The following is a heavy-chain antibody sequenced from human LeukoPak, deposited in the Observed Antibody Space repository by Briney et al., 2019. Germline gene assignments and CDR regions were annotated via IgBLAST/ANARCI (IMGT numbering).Heavy chain of an antibody. D-gene: IGHD2-15*01. V-gene: IGHV3-21*01. CDR2: ISSSNTYI. CDR1: GFTFSSYT. Sequence: GGSLRLSCAASGFTFSSYTMNWVRQAPGKGLEWVSSISSSNTYIYYADSVKGRFTISRDNAKNSLFLQMNSLRAEDTAVYYCAREGYCSGGSCYYYGDAFDIWGQGTMVTVSS. CDR3: AREGYCSGGSCYYYGDAFDI. J-gene: IGHJ3*02.